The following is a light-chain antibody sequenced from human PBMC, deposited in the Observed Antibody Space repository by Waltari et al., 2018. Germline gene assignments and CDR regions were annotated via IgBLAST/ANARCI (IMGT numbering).Light chain of an antibody. CDR2: GAS. J-gene: IGKJ4*01. CDR3: QQYNNWPQT. V-gene: IGKV3-15*01. CDR1: PSVSSN. Sequence: EIVMTQSPATLSVSPGERATLSCRASPSVSSNLAWYQQKPGQAPRRLIYGASTRAPGIPARFSGSGSGTEFTLTISSLQSEDFAVYYCQQYNNWPQTFGGGTKVEIK.